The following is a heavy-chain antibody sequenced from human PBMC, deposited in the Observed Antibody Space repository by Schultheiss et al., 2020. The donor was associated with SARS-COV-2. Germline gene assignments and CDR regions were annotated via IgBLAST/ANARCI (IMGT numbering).Heavy chain of an antibody. Sequence: ASVKVSCKASGYTFTGYYMHWVRQAPGQGLEWMGWINPNSGGTNYAQKFQGWVTLTRDTSISTAYMELSSLVSDDTAVYYCARRYDHDSSGMGLGYWGQGTLVTVSS. V-gene: IGHV1-2*04. CDR3: ARRYDHDSSGMGLGY. CDR2: INPNSGGT. J-gene: IGHJ4*02. CDR1: GYTFTGYY. D-gene: IGHD3-22*01.